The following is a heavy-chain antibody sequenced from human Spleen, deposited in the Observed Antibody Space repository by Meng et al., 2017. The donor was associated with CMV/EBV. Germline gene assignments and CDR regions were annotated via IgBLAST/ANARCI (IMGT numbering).Heavy chain of an antibody. D-gene: IGHD5-18*01. Sequence: SVKVSCKASGGTFSRYAFSWVRQAPGQGLEWLGGIIPIFGIANYAQKFQGRVTITTDESTNTAYMELSSLRSEDSAVYYCARAAENPDTAMVKGVYYGMDVWGQGTTVTVSS. V-gene: IGHV1-69*05. CDR2: IIPIFGIA. CDR1: GGTFSRYA. CDR3: ARAAENPDTAMVKGVYYGMDV. J-gene: IGHJ6*02.